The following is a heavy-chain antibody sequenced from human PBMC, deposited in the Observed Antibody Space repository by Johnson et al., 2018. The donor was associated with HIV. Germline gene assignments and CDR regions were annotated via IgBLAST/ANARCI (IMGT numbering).Heavy chain of an antibody. CDR3: ARGQQDMGAGAFDI. CDR2: IGTAGDT. V-gene: IGHV3-13*01. D-gene: IGHD3-16*01. Sequence: EKLVESGGGVVQPGRSLRLSCAASGFTFSSYAMHWVRQAPGKGLVWVSSIGTAGDTYYAVSVKGRFTISRGNAKNSLHLQMNSLRAGDTAVYYCARGQQDMGAGAFDIWGQGTMVTVSS. CDR1: GFTFSSYA. J-gene: IGHJ3*02.